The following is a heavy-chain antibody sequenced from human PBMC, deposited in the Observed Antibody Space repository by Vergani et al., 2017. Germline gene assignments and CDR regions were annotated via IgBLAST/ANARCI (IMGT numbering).Heavy chain of an antibody. Sequence: QVQLQESGPGLVKPSETLSLTCTVSGGSISSYYWSWIRQPPGKGLEWIGYIYYSGSTNYNPSLKSRVTISVDTSKNQFSLKRSSVTAADTAVYYCARGQVVVPAAIPYYCYYMDVWGKGTTVTVS. CDR2: IYYSGST. CDR1: GGSISSYY. J-gene: IGHJ6*03. D-gene: IGHD2-2*01. V-gene: IGHV4-59*01. CDR3: ARGQVVVPAAIPYYCYYMDV.